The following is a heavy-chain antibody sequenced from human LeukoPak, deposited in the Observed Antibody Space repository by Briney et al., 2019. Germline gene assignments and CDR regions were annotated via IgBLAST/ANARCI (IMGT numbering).Heavy chain of an antibody. D-gene: IGHD5-24*01. Sequence: GESLKISCKGSGYSFTSYWIGWVRQMPGKGLEWMGIIYPGDSDTRYSPSFEDQVTISADKSISTAYLQWSSLKASDTAMYYCARRAQMPTTDGYMDVWGKGTTVTVSS. CDR3: ARRAQMPTTDGYMDV. CDR2: IYPGDSDT. CDR1: GYSFTSYW. J-gene: IGHJ6*03. V-gene: IGHV5-51*01.